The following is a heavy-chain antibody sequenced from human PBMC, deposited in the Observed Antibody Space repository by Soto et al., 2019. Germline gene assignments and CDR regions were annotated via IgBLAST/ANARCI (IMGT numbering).Heavy chain of an antibody. CDR2: ISTYDGST. J-gene: IGHJ6*02. CDR1: GFTFTNYF. CDR3: ARGDGRGSSGFYYYYGMDV. D-gene: IGHD6-25*01. V-gene: IGHV1-46*01. Sequence: QVQLVQSGAEVKKPGASVKVSCKASGFTFTNYFFHWVRQAPRQGLEWMGIISTYDGSTNYVQSLQGRVAMTSDPSTSSVDVELSSLGSEDTAVYYCARGDGRGSSGFYYYYGMDVCGHGITVTGSS.